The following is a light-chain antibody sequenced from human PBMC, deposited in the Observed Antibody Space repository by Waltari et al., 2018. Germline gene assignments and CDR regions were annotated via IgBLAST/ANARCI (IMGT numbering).Light chain of an antibody. Sequence: VLTQSPAILSLSPGERASLSCRASQSVTNYLAWYQQKPGQAPRLLIYDTSNRATGVPARFSGSGFGTDFTLTISNLEPEDFAVYYCQQRRNWPLTFGGGTKVEIK. CDR2: DTS. J-gene: IGKJ4*01. CDR1: QSVTNY. V-gene: IGKV3-11*01. CDR3: QQRRNWPLT.